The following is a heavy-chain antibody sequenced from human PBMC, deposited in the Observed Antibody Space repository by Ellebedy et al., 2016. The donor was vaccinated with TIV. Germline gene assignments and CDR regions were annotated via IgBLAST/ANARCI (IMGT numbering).Heavy chain of an antibody. Sequence: GESLKISCQGSGYTFNTHWIAWVRQTPGKGLEWMGMIFPDDSDTRYSPSFEGQVTISVDKSISPAFLHWNRLKASDSALYYCARHAERDVVLEPDALDYWGQGTLVTVSS. D-gene: IGHD2-2*01. J-gene: IGHJ4*02. CDR1: GYTFNTHW. V-gene: IGHV5-51*01. CDR2: IFPDDSDT. CDR3: ARHAERDVVLEPDALDY.